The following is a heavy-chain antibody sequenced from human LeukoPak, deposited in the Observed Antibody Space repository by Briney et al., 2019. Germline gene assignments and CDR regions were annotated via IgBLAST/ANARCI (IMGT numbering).Heavy chain of an antibody. Sequence: GGSLRLSCAASGFTFRDYGMSWVRQAPGKGLEWVSALTGSGGTTYYADSVKGRLTVSRDNSKNTLYLQMKSLRAEDTAVYYCAKGGGYEAQYYYYYLDVWGKGTTVTISS. CDR2: LTGSGGTT. CDR1: GFTFRDYG. V-gene: IGHV3-23*01. D-gene: IGHD5-12*01. J-gene: IGHJ6*03. CDR3: AKGGGYEAQYYYYYLDV.